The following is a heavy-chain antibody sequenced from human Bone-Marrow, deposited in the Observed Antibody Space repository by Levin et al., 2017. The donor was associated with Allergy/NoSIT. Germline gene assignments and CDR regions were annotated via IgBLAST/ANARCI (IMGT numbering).Heavy chain of an antibody. Sequence: GESLKISCAASGFTFSSYGMHWVRQAPGKGLEWVAVISYDGSNKYYADSVKGRFTISRDNSKNTLYLQMNSLRAEDTAVYYCAKDPTNYYGSGSPPIHWGQGTLVTVSS. D-gene: IGHD3-10*01. V-gene: IGHV3-30*18. J-gene: IGHJ4*02. CDR3: AKDPTNYYGSGSPPIH. CDR2: ISYDGSNK. CDR1: GFTFSSYG.